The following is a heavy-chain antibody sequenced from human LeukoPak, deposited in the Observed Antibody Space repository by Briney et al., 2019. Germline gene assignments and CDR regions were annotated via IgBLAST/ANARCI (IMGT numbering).Heavy chain of an antibody. V-gene: IGHV3-21*01. Sequence: GGSLGLSCAASGFTFSSYSMNWVRQAPGKGLEWVSSISSSSSYIYYADSVKGRFTISRDNAKNSLYLQMNSLRAEDTAVYYCAREVALGVRGVITIIDYWGQGTLVTVSS. CDR2: ISSSSSYI. J-gene: IGHJ4*02. CDR1: GFTFSSYS. D-gene: IGHD3-10*01. CDR3: AREVALGVRGVITIIDY.